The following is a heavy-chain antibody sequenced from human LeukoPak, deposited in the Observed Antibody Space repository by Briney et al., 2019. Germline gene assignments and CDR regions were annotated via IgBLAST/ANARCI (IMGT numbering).Heavy chain of an antibody. J-gene: IGHJ2*01. CDR3: ARGRRDGYNFYWYFDL. D-gene: IGHD5-24*01. Sequence: SETLSLTCTVSGGSISSYYWNWIRQPAGKGLEWIGCIFPSGSTNYNSSLKSRVTISVDTSKNQFSLKVSSVTAADTAVYYCARGRRDGYNFYWYFDLWGRGTLVTVSS. CDR1: GGSISSYY. CDR2: IFPSGST. V-gene: IGHV4-4*07.